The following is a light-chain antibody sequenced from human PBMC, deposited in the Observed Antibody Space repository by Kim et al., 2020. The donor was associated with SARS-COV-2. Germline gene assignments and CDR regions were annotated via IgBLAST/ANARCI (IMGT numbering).Light chain of an antibody. V-gene: IGKV3-15*01. CDR1: QSVASN. Sequence: EIVMTQSPATLSVSPGERATLSCRASQSVASNLAWYQQPPGQAPRLVISDASTRATGIPARFSGNGSGTEFTLTISSLQSEDFAVYFCQQYNYWPITFGQGTRLEIK. CDR3: QQYNYWPIT. J-gene: IGKJ5*01. CDR2: DAS.